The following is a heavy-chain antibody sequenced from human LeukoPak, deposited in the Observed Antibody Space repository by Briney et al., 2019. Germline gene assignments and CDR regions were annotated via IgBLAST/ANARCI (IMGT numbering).Heavy chain of an antibody. CDR1: GFTFRSYG. CDR2: IWSDGSQQ. D-gene: IGHD6-25*01. J-gene: IGHJ4*02. V-gene: IGHV3-33*01. CDR3: ARSSDSSDLGY. Sequence: GMTLRLSCAASGFTFRSYGMHWVRQAQGKGLEWVAVIWSDGSQQHYADSVKGRFTISRDNSKNTLYLQMNSLRVDDTAVYYCARSSDSSDLGYWGQGTLVTVSS.